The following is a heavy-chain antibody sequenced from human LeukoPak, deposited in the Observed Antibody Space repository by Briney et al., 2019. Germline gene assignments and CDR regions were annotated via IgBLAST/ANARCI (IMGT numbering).Heavy chain of an antibody. CDR1: GFTFRIYS. D-gene: IGHD5-18*01. CDR3: VRDTDITTSVYFFDY. CDR2: ISSSSTTM. J-gene: IGHJ4*02. Sequence: GGSLRLSCAASGFTFRIYSMNWVRQAPGKGLEWVSYISSSSTTMYYADSVKGRFTISRDNAKNSLYLQMNSLRAEDTAVYYCVRDTDITTSVYFFDYWGQGTLVTVSS. V-gene: IGHV3-48*04.